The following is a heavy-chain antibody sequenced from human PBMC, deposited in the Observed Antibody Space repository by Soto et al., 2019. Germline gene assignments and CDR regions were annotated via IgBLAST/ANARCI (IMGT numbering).Heavy chain of an antibody. V-gene: IGHV3-23*01. CDR3: VKASEGAWPYYFDS. D-gene: IGHD5-12*01. CDR2: ISGSGGST. Sequence: PGGSLRLSCAASGFTFSSYAMSWVRQAPGKGLEWVSAISGSGGSTYYADSVKGRFTISRDNSKNTMYLQMHSLRVEDSAVYFWVKASEGAWPYYFDSWGQGTLVTVSS. CDR1: GFTFSSYA. J-gene: IGHJ4*02.